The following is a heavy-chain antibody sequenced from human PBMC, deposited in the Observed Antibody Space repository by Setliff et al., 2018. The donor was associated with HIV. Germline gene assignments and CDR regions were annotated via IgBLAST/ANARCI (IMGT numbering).Heavy chain of an antibody. J-gene: IGHJ4*02. D-gene: IGHD1-26*01. CDR3: ARGPGATPSPLPYFDY. Sequence: LSLTCTVSGGSISSYYWSWIRQPPGKGLEWIGYIYTSGSTNYNPSLKSRVTISVDTSKNQFSLKLSSVTAADTAVYYCARGPGATPSPLPYFDYWGQGTLVTISS. V-gene: IGHV4-4*08. CDR1: GGSISSYY. CDR2: IYTSGST.